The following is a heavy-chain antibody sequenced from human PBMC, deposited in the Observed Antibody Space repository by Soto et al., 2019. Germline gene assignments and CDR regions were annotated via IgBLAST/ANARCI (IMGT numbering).Heavy chain of an antibody. CDR1: GDSLSRADYC. Sequence: NPSETLSLTCTVSGDSLSRADYCWSWIRQAPEKGLEWIGYICYSGSTYHNPSLKSRTSMSVDTSKRQFSLTLTSVTAADTAVYYCAREESGLFDYWGQGRLVTVYS. J-gene: IGHJ4*02. CDR2: ICYSGST. D-gene: IGHD5-12*01. V-gene: IGHV4-30-4*08. CDR3: AREESGLFDY.